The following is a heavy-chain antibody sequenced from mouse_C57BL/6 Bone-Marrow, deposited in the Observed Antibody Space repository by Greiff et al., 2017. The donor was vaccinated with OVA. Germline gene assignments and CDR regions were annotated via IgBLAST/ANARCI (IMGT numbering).Heavy chain of an antibody. J-gene: IGHJ2*01. V-gene: IGHV1-19*01. Sequence: VQLQQSGPVLVKPGASVKMSCKASGYTFTDYYMNWVKQSHGKSLEWIGVINPYNGGTSYNQKFKGKATLTVDKSSSTAYMELNSLTSEDSAVYYCARGITTVVATPYYFDYWAKAPLSQSPQ. CDR2: INPYNGGT. D-gene: IGHD1-1*01. CDR1: GYTFTDYY. CDR3: ARGITTVVATPYYFDY.